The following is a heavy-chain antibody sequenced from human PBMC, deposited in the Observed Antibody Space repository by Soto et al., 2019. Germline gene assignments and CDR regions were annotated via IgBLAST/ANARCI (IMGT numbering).Heavy chain of an antibody. V-gene: IGHV3-20*04. CDR2: INWNGSSST. Sequence: PGGSLRLSCAASGFTFDDYGMSWVRQAPGKGLEWVSGINWNGSSSTMYYADSMTGRFTISRDNAKNSLYLQMSSLRDEDTAVYYCARLMITFGGVIVYNAMDVWGQGTTVTVSS. CDR1: GFTFDDYG. CDR3: ARLMITFGGVIVYNAMDV. D-gene: IGHD3-16*02. J-gene: IGHJ6*02.